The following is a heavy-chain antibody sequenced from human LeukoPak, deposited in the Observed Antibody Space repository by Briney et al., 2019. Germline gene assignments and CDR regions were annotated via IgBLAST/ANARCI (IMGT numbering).Heavy chain of an antibody. J-gene: IGHJ4*02. CDR2: LNPNSGGT. D-gene: IGHD3-10*01. V-gene: IGHV1-2*02. CDR1: VYTFTGFY. CDR3: ATHYGSGNSYPFDY. Sequence: ASVKVSCMASVYTFTGFYMHWVRQAPGQGLEWMGWLNPNSGGTYFAQKFRGRVTMTRDTSISTAYMELSRLRSDDTAVYFCATHYGSGNSYPFDYWGQGTLVTVSS.